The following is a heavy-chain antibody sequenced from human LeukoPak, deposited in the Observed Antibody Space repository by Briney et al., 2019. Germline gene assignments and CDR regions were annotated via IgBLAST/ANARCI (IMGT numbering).Heavy chain of an antibody. J-gene: IGHJ4*02. D-gene: IGHD3-22*01. CDR1: GGSISSGSYY. CDR3: ARVTTGGYYNC. V-gene: IGHV4-61*02. CDR2: IYTSGST. Sequence: TLSLTCTVSGGSISSGSYYWSWIRQPAGKGLEWIGRIYTSGSTYYNPSLKSRITISVDTSKNQFSLKLSSVTAADTAVYYCARVTTGGYYNCWGQGTLVTVSS.